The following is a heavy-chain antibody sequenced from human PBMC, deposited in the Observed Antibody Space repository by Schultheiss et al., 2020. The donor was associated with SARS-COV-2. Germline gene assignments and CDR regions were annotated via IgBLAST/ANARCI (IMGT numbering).Heavy chain of an antibody. CDR3: ARESVTTDYYYYYYGMDV. CDR1: GGSISSYY. CDR2: IYYSGST. D-gene: IGHD4-17*01. J-gene: IGHJ6*02. Sequence: SQTLSLTCTVSGGSISSYYWSWIRQHPGKGLEWIGYIYYSGSTNYNPSLKSRVTISVDTSKNQFSLKLSSVTAADTAVYYCARESVTTDYYYYYYGMDVWGQGTTVTVSS. V-gene: IGHV4-59*01.